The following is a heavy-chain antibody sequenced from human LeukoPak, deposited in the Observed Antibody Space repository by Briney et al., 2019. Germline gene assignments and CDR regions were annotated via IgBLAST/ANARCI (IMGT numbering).Heavy chain of an antibody. Sequence: SETLSLTCAVYGGSFSGYYWSWIRQPPGKGLEWIGEINHNGSTNYNPSLKSRVTISVDTSKNQFSLKLSSVTAADTAVYYCARGGSLIVVVPAAPYYYGMDVWGKGTTVTVSS. J-gene: IGHJ6*04. CDR2: INHNGST. D-gene: IGHD2-2*01. CDR1: GGSFSGYY. CDR3: ARGGSLIVVVPAAPYYYGMDV. V-gene: IGHV4-34*01.